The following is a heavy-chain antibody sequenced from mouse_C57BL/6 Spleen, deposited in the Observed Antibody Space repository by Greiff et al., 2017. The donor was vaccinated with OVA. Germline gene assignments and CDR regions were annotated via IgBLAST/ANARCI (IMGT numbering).Heavy chain of an antibody. CDR3: ARAGSSGYVAWFAY. J-gene: IGHJ3*01. CDR1: GYTFTDYN. CDR2: INPNNGGT. Sequence: EVQLQQSGPELVKPGASVKIPCKASGYTFTDYNMDWVKQSHGKSLEWIGDINPNNGGTIYNQKFKGKATLTVDKSSSTAYMELRSLTSEDTAVYYCARAGSSGYVAWFAYWGQGTLVTVSA. D-gene: IGHD3-2*02. V-gene: IGHV1-18*01.